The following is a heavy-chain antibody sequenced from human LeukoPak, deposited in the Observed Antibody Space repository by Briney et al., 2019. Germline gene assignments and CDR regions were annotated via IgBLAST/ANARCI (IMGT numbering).Heavy chain of an antibody. CDR2: MHHSGSS. CDR1: GVSIRSYY. D-gene: IGHD5-18*01. Sequence: PSETLSLTCTVSGVSIRSYYWNWVRQSPGRGLEWIGYMHHSGSSHYNPFLKSRVTISVDTSKNHFSLKLNSVTAADTAVYYCARVKVVKYSYGVFDYWGQGTLVTVSS. CDR3: ARVKVVKYSYGVFDY. V-gene: IGHV4-59*01. J-gene: IGHJ4*02.